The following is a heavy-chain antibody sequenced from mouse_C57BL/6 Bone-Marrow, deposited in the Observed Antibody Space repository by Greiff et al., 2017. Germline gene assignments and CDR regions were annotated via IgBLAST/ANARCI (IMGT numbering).Heavy chain of an antibody. CDR3: ASDYGEAMDY. D-gene: IGHD1-2*01. CDR2: INPSTGGT. CDR1: GYSFTGYY. V-gene: IGHV1-42*01. Sequence: VQLQQSGPELVKPGASVKISCKASGYSFTGYYMNWVKQSPEKSLEWIGEINPSTGGTTYNQKFKAKATLTVDKSSSTAYMQLKSLTSEASAVYYCASDYGEAMDYWGQGTSVTVSS. J-gene: IGHJ4*01.